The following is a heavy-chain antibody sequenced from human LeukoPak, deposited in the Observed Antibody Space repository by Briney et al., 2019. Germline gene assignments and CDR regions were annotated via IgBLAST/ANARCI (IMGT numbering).Heavy chain of an antibody. V-gene: IGHV3-7*04. Sequence: GGPLRLSCAAPGFTFSSYWMDWVRQAPVKGLQRLANIKPDGSVKYYVDSVKGRFTISRDNAKNSLYLQVNSLRVEDTAVYYCARDKYGAYFDSWGQGTLVTVSS. CDR3: ARDKYGAYFDS. CDR1: GFTFSSYW. J-gene: IGHJ4*02. D-gene: IGHD4-17*01. CDR2: IKPDGSVK.